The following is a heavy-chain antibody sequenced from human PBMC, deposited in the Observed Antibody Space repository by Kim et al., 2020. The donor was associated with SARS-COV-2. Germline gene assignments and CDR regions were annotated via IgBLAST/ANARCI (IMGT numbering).Heavy chain of an antibody. J-gene: IGHJ5*02. V-gene: IGHV3-11*05. Sequence: SVKGRFTISRDNAKNSLYLQMNSLRAEDTAVYYCARVGGDYYDSSGYYDPWGQGTLVTVSS. D-gene: IGHD3-22*01. CDR3: ARVGGDYYDSSGYYDP.